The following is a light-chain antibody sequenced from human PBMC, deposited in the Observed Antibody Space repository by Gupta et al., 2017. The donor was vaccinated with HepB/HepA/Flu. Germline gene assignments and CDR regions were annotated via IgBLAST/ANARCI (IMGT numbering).Light chain of an antibody. CDR3: QQYDAWPLT. CDR1: QSVSDK. J-gene: IGKJ4*01. V-gene: IGKV3-15*01. Sequence: EIVMTQSPATLSVSPGERATLSCRASQSVSDKLAWYQQKPGQAPRLLIYAASTRATGVAARFSGSGSVTEFTLSISSLLSEDFAIYYCQQYDAWPLTFGGGTKVEIK. CDR2: AAS.